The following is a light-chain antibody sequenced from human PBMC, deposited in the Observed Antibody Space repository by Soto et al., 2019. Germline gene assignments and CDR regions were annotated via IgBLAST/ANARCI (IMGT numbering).Light chain of an antibody. V-gene: IGKV3-20*01. CDR1: QSVSSSY. Sequence: EILLTQSPGTLSLSPGYRATLSCRASQSVSSSYLAWYQQKPGQAPRLLIYGASSRATGIPDRFSGSGSGTDFTLTISRLEPEDFAVYYCQQYGSTPPLTFGGGTNVDI. J-gene: IGKJ4*01. CDR2: GAS. CDR3: QQYGSTPPLT.